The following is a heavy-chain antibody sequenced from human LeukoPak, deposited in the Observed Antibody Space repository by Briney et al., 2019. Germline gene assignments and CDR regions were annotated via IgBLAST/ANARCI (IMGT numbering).Heavy chain of an antibody. V-gene: IGHV5-51*01. Sequence: KVGESLKISCKASGYSFITHWIGWVRQMPGKGLEWMGIIYPGDSDTRYSPSFQGHVTISADKSISTAYLQWSSLKASDTAMYFCARHGDSYDSPCDYWGQGTLVTVSS. J-gene: IGHJ4*02. D-gene: IGHD5-12*01. CDR3: ARHGDSYDSPCDY. CDR1: GYSFITHW. CDR2: IYPGDSDT.